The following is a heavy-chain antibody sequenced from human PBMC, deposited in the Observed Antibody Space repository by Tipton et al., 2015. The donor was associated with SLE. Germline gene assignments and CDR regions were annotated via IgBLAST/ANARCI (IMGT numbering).Heavy chain of an antibody. J-gene: IGHJ4*01. V-gene: IGHV4-34*01. Sequence: TLSLTCDVYGGSFSDYYWGWIRQPPGKGLEWIGEINDSGTTHYNPSLKSRVTISIDTSKNQFSLKVDSVTAADTALYYCARAVAGNSEYFDYWGHGTLVTVSS. D-gene: IGHD6-19*01. CDR2: INDSGTT. CDR1: GGSFSDYY. CDR3: ARAVAGNSEYFDY.